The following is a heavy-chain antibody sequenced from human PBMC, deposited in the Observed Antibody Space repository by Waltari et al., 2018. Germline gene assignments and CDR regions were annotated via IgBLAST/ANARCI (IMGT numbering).Heavy chain of an antibody. V-gene: IGHV1-69*12. J-gene: IGHJ5*02. CDR2: IIPICGTA. CDR3: AHGSGSTNQNWFDP. CDR1: GGTFSSYA. Sequence: QVQLVQSGAEVKKPGSAVKLSVQASGGTFSSYAIRLVRQAPGQGLWLMGGIIPICGTANYAQKFQGRVTITADESTSTAYMELSSLRSEDTAVYYCAHGSGSTNQNWFDPWGQGTLVTVSS. D-gene: IGHD3-10*01.